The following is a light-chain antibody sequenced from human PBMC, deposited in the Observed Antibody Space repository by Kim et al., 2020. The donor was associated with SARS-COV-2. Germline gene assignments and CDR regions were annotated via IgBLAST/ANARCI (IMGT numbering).Light chain of an antibody. CDR1: SSDRGGYNL. J-gene: IGLJ1*01. CDR3: SSYTSSSTYV. V-gene: IGLV2-14*01. CDR2: EVS. Sequence: PVITHLLTGTSSDRGGYNLGSWYQPHPGKAPQLMIYEVSKRPLGGSNRFSGSKAGHTASLTISGLQAEDEADYYCSSYTSSSTYVFGTGTKVTVL.